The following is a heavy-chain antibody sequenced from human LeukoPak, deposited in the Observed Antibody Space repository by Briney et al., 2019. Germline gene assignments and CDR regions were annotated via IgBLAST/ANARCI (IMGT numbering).Heavy chain of an antibody. Sequence: SETLSLTCSVSGGSISSTNYYWGWIRQPPGKGLEWIGTIYYSGSAYYNPSLKSRVTISVDTSKNQFSLKVNSVTAADTAVYYCARRVHSSSWSSYFDYWGQETLVTVSS. J-gene: IGHJ4*02. CDR1: GGSISSTNYY. CDR2: IYYSGSA. D-gene: IGHD6-13*01. V-gene: IGHV4-39*01. CDR3: ARRVHSSSWSSYFDY.